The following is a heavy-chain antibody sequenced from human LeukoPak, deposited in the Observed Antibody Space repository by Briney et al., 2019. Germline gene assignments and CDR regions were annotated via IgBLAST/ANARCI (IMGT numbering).Heavy chain of an antibody. J-gene: IGHJ4*02. CDR1: GFTFSNAW. D-gene: IGHD5-12*01. CDR3: ARGTDSGYDSTGSFDY. CDR2: ITSSGSYI. V-gene: IGHV3-21*01. Sequence: TGGSLRLSCAASGFTFSNAWMSWVRQAPGQGLEWVSSITSSGSYIYYRDSLKGRFTISRDNAKNSLYLQMNSLRDDDTAVYYCARGTDSGYDSTGSFDYWGQGALVTVSS.